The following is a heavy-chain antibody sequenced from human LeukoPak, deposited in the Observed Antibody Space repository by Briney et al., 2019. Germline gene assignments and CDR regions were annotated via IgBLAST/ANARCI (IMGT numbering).Heavy chain of an antibody. CDR3: AMTPRYSSSWYLFDY. V-gene: IGHV3-23*01. D-gene: IGHD6-13*01. CDR2: ISGSGGST. Sequence: GGSLRLSCAASGFTFSSNAMSGVGRAPGRGLEGGSAISGSGGSTYYADSVKGRFTISRDNSKNTLYLQMNSLRAEDTAVYYCAMTPRYSSSWYLFDYWGQGTLVTVSS. J-gene: IGHJ4*02. CDR1: GFTFSSNA.